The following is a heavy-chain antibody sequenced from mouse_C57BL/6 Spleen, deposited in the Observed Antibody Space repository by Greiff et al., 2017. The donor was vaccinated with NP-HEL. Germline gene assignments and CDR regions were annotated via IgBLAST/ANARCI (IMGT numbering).Heavy chain of an antibody. Sequence: QVQLQQSGAELARPGASVKMSCKASGYTFTSYTMHWVKQRPGQGLEWIGYINPSSGYTKYNQKFKDKATLTADKSSSTAYMQLSSLTSEDSAVYYSAKGSYFDDWGQGTTLTVSS. J-gene: IGHJ2*01. CDR1: GYTFTSYT. CDR3: AKGSYFDD. V-gene: IGHV1-4*01. CDR2: INPSSGYT.